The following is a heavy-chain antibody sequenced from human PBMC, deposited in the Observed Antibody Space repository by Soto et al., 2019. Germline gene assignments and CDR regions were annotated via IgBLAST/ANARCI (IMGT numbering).Heavy chain of an antibody. CDR3: ARRRLAVTGTLDY. J-gene: IGHJ4*02. Sequence: PSETLSLTCAAYGGSFSDYSWGWIRQAPGKGLEWIGDINHTGTTKYNPSLKSRVSISVDTSKNQFSLMLTSVTAADTAVYYCARRRLAVTGTLDYWGQGTLVTVSS. CDR2: INHTGTT. V-gene: IGHV4-34*01. CDR1: GGSFSDYS. D-gene: IGHD6-19*01.